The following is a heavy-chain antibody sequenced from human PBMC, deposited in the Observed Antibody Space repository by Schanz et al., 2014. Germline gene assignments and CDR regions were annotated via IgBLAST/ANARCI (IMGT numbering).Heavy chain of an antibody. Sequence: EVQLVESGGGWVQPGGSLRLSCAASGFTFSDYSMNWVRQAPGKGPEWVSYIRSSSTPIYYADSVKGRFTISRDNSKNTLYLQMNSLRAEDTAVYYCARSRSGFYFDYWGQGTLVTVSS. V-gene: IGHV3-48*01. CDR3: ARSRSGFYFDY. CDR1: GFTFSDYS. J-gene: IGHJ4*02. CDR2: IRSSSTPI. D-gene: IGHD1-26*01.